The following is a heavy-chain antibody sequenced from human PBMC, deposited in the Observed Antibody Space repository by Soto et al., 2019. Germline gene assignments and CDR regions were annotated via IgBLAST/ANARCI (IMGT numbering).Heavy chain of an antibody. V-gene: IGHV1-69*01. CDR3: ASEFPITMPRAFDI. CDR1: GGTFSSYA. Sequence: QVQLVQSGAEVKKPGSSVKVSCKASGGTFSSYAISWVRQAPGQGLEWMGGIITIFGTANYAQKFQGRVTITADESTSTAYMELSSLRSEDTAVYYCASEFPITMPRAFDIWGQGTMVTVSS. J-gene: IGHJ3*02. D-gene: IGHD3-10*01. CDR2: IITIFGTA.